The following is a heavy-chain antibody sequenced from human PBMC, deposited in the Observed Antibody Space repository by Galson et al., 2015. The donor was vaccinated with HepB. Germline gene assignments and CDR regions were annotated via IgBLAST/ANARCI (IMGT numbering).Heavy chain of an antibody. CDR1: GFTFSDYY. CDR2: ISHSTLYT. CDR3: ARVADVDYGDHSHFDF. Sequence: SLRLSCAASGFTFSDYYMSWIRQAPGKGLEWVSYISHSTLYTNYADSVKGRITISRDNARNSLYLQLNSLRAEDTAVYYCARVADVDYGDHSHFDFWGQGTLVIVSS. J-gene: IGHJ4*02. D-gene: IGHD4-17*01. V-gene: IGHV3-11*06.